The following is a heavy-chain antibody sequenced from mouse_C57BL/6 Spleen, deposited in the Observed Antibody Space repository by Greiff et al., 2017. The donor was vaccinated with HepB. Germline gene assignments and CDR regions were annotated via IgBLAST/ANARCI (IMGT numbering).Heavy chain of an antibody. D-gene: IGHD1-1*01. Sequence: VKLQQSGAELARPGASVKLSCKASGYTFTSYGISWVKQRTGQGLEWIGEIYPRSGNTYYNEKFKGKATLTADKSSSTAYMELRSLTSEDSAVYFCARRGSSTVPMDYWGQGTSVTVSS. CDR2: IYPRSGNT. CDR1: GYTFTSYG. CDR3: ARRGSSTVPMDY. V-gene: IGHV1-81*01. J-gene: IGHJ4*01.